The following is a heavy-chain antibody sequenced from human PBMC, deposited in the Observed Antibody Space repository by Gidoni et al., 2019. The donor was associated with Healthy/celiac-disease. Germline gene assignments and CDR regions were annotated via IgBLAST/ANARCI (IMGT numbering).Heavy chain of an antibody. CDR3: SHSSEQQLVYFAY. Sequence: QSTWKESGPTLETPTQTLTLTCTVAGLSRSTSGVGGGWIRQPPGKALEGLALISWNDDTRYSPSLKRRLTITKDPSNNQVVLTLTHMDPVDTATYYCSHSSEQQLVYFAYWGHGTLVTVSS. D-gene: IGHD6-13*01. CDR2: ISWNDDT. V-gene: IGHV2-5*01. CDR1: GLSRSTSGVG. J-gene: IGHJ4*01.